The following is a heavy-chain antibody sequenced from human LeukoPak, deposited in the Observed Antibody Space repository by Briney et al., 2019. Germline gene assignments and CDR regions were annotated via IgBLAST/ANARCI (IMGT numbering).Heavy chain of an antibody. J-gene: IGHJ4*02. V-gene: IGHV1-69*02. Sequence: SVKVSCKASGGTFSSYTISWVRQAPGQGLEWMGRIIPILGIANYAQKFQGRVTITADKSTSTAYMELSSLRSEDSAVYYCAGPLGDTAMVDNSWGQGTLVTVSS. D-gene: IGHD5-18*01. CDR1: GGTFSSYT. CDR3: AGPLGDTAMVDNS. CDR2: IIPILGIA.